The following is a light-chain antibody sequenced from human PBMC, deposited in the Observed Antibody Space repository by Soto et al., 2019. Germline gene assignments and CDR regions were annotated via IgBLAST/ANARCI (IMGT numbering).Light chain of an antibody. V-gene: IGKV1-39*01. CDR3: QQSYITPWT. CDR1: QSISNY. Sequence: DIQLTQSPSSLSASVGDRVTITCRASQSISNYLNWYQQKPGKAPKLLIYAASTLQSGVPSRFSGSGSGTDFTLTISSLQPEDFATYYCQQSYITPWTFGQRTKVEIK. CDR2: AAS. J-gene: IGKJ1*01.